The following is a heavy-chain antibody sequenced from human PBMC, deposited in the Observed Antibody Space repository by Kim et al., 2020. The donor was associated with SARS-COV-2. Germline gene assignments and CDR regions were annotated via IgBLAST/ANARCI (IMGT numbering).Heavy chain of an antibody. CDR3: VRSKHDNLKNCGLDV. Sequence: SQTLSLTCVISGDSVYSSSAAWNWIRQSPSRGLEWLGRTYYRSKWYNDYAVSVKSRITINPDTSKNQFSLQLDSVTPEDTAVYYCVRSKHDNLKNCGLDVWGQGTTVTVFS. J-gene: IGHJ6*02. V-gene: IGHV6-1*01. CDR2: TYYRSKWYN. D-gene: IGHD3-22*01. CDR1: GDSVYSSSAA.